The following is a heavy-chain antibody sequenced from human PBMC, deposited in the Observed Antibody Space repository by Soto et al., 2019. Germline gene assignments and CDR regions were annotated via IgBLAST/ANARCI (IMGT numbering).Heavy chain of an antibody. CDR2: IYYSGST. J-gene: IGHJ4*02. CDR3: ARHDYGGFGL. D-gene: IGHD4-17*01. V-gene: IGHV4-39*01. CDR1: GGSISRSSYY. Sequence: SETLSLTCTVFGGSISRSSYYWGWIRQPPGKGLEWIGSIYYSGSTYYNPSLKSRVTISVDTSKNQFSLKLSSVTAADTAVYYCARHDYGGFGLWGQGTLVTVSS.